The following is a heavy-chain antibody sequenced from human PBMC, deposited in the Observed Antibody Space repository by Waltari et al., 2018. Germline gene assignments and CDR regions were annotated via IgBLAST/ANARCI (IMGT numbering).Heavy chain of an antibody. CDR3: ASDIVATESNWDY. Sequence: QVQLVESGGGVVQPGRSLRLSCAASGFTFSSYAMHWVRQAPGKGLEWVAVISYDGSNKYYADSVKGRFTISRDNSKNTLYLQMNSLRAEDTAVYYCASDIVATESNWDYWGQGTLVTVSS. J-gene: IGHJ4*02. V-gene: IGHV3-30-3*01. CDR2: ISYDGSNK. D-gene: IGHD5-12*01. CDR1: GFTFSSYA.